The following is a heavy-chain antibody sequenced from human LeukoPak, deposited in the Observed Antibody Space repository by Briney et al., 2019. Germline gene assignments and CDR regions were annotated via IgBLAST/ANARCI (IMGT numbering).Heavy chain of an antibody. V-gene: IGHV3-74*01. CDR3: ARDRYYDILTGYYRTFDY. CDR2: INRDGSST. J-gene: IGHJ4*02. Sequence: PGGSLRLSCAASGFTFSTYWMHWVRQDPRKGIVWVSRINRDGSSTSYADSVKGRFTISRDNAKNTLYLQMNSVTAEDTAVYYCARDRYYDILTGYYRTFDYWGQGTLVTVSS. CDR1: GFTFSTYW. D-gene: IGHD3-9*01.